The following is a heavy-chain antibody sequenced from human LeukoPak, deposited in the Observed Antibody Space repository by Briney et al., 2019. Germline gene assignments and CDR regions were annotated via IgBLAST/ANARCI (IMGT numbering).Heavy chain of an antibody. Sequence: GSLRLSCAASGFTFSSYGMHWVRQAPGKGLEWVAVISYDGSNKYYADSVKGRFTISRDNSKNTLYLQMNSLRAEDTAVYYCAKDAGDPTTVVTRAYYYYYGMDVWGQGTTVTVSS. CDR3: AKDAGDPTTVVTRAYYYYYGMDV. V-gene: IGHV3-30*18. CDR2: ISYDGSNK. D-gene: IGHD4-23*01. CDR1: GFTFSSYG. J-gene: IGHJ6*02.